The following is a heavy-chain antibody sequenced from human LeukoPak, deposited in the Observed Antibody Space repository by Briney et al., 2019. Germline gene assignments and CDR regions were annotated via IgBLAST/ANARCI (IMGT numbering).Heavy chain of an antibody. CDR2: IYHSGST. Sequence: SETLSLTCAVSGYSISSGYYWGWIRQPPGKGLEWIGSIYHSGSTYYNPSLKSRVTISVDTSKNQSSLKLSSVTAADTAVYYCARRGLQTPFDYWGQGTLVTVSS. V-gene: IGHV4-38-2*01. CDR3: ARRGLQTPFDY. J-gene: IGHJ4*02. CDR1: GYSISSGYY. D-gene: IGHD4-11*01.